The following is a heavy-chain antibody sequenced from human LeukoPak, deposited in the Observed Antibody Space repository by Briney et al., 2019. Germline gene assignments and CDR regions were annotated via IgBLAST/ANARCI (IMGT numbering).Heavy chain of an antibody. V-gene: IGHV1-69*05. CDR1: GGTFSSYA. CDR3: AIYLLEWLFDAFDI. D-gene: IGHD3-3*01. J-gene: IGHJ3*02. Sequence: GSSVKVSCKASGGTFSSYAISWVRQSPGQGLEWMGGIVPIFGTANYAQKFQGRVTITTDESTSTAYMELSSLRSEDTAVYYCAIYLLEWLFDAFDIWGQGTMVTVSS. CDR2: IVPIFGTA.